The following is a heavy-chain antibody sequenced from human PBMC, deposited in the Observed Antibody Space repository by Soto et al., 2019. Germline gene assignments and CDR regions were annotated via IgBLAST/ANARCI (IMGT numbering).Heavy chain of an antibody. CDR2: IWYDGSNK. J-gene: IGHJ5*02. Sequence: QVQLVESGGGVVQPGRSLRLSCAASGFTFSSDGMHWVRQAPGKGLEWVAVIWYDGSNKYYADSVKGRFTNSRDNSKNTLYRQMNSLRAEDTAVYYCARYKYCSGGSCYSPWGQGTLVTVSS. CDR3: ARYKYCSGGSCYSP. CDR1: GFTFSSDG. V-gene: IGHV3-33*01. D-gene: IGHD2-15*01.